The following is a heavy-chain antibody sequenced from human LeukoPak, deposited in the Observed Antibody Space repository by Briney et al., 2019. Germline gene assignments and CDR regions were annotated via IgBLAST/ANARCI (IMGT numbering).Heavy chain of an antibody. D-gene: IGHD5-12*01. CDR3: ATRLPTDY. CDR2: IDHSGST. J-gene: IGHJ4*02. Sequence: SETLSLTCAVYGGSFSDYRWGWIRQPPGKGLEWIGEIDHSGSTSYNPPRKSRLTISVDTSKKQFSLKLNSVTAADTAVYYCATRLPTDYWGQGTLVSVSS. V-gene: IGHV4-34*01. CDR1: GGSFSDYR.